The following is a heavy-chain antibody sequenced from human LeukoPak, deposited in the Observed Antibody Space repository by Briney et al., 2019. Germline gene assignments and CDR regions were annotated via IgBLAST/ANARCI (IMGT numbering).Heavy chain of an antibody. V-gene: IGHV1-69*06. CDR3: ARGLQRVVVAATLAY. Sequence: SVKVSCKASGGTFSSYAISWVRQAPGQGLEWMGGIIPIFGTANYAQKFQGRVTITADKSTSTAYMELSSLRSEDTAVYYCARGLQRVVVAATLAYWGQGTLVTVSS. J-gene: IGHJ4*02. CDR1: GGTFSSYA. CDR2: IIPIFGTA. D-gene: IGHD2-15*01.